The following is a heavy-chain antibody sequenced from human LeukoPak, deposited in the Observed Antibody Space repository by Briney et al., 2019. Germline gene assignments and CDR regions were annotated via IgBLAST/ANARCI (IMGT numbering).Heavy chain of an antibody. CDR3: ARDSLAYCGGDCYSNSSY. J-gene: IGHJ4*02. Sequence: GGSLRLSCAASGFTFSDYYMSWIRQAPGKGLEWVSYISSSCSTIYYADSVKGRFTISRENAKNSLYLQMNSLRAEDTAVYYCARDSLAYCGGDCYSNSSYWGQGTLVTVSS. CDR2: ISSSCSTI. CDR1: GFTFSDYY. V-gene: IGHV3-11*01. D-gene: IGHD2-21*02.